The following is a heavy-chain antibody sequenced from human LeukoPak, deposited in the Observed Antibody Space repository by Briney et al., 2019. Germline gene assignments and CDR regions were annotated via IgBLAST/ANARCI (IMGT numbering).Heavy chain of an antibody. CDR1: GGSISSGVYY. D-gene: IGHD3-10*01. Sequence: TSQTLSLTCTVSGGSISSGVYYWSWIRQHPGKGLEWIGYIYYSGSTYSNPSLKSRLTMSVDISKNQFSLKLSSVTAADTAVYYCARGVKGLRGAFDIWGQGTMVTVSS. V-gene: IGHV4-31*03. J-gene: IGHJ3*02. CDR2: IYYSGST. CDR3: ARGVKGLRGAFDI.